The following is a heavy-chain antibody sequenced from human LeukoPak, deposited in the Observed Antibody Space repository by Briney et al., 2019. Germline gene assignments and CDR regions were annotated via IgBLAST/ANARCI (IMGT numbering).Heavy chain of an antibody. J-gene: IGHJ6*02. D-gene: IGHD6-19*01. CDR2: IIPIFGTA. V-gene: IGHV1-69*13. CDR3: ARGIVPWAYSSGQQTYYYYGMDD. Sequence: SVKVSCKASGGTFSSYAISWVRQAPGQGLEWMGGIIPIFGTANYAQKFQGRVTITADESTSTAYMELSSLRSEDTAVYYCARGIVPWAYSSGQQTYYYYGMDDWGQGTTVTVSS. CDR1: GGTFSSYA.